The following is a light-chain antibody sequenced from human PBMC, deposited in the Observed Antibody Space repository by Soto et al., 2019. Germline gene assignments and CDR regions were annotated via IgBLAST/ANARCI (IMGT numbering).Light chain of an antibody. J-gene: IGLJ1*01. CDR1: SSDVGGYNS. Sequence: QSALTQPPSASGSPGQSATISCTGTSSDVGGYNSVSWFQQRPGKAPKLLIYEVTKWPSGVPDRFSGSKSGNTASLTVSGLQAEDEADYYCSSHSGSSNFYVFETGTKLTVL. V-gene: IGLV2-8*01. CDR2: EVT. CDR3: SSHSGSSNFYV.